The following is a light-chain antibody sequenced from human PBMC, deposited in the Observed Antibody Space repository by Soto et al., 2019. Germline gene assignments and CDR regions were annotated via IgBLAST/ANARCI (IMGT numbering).Light chain of an antibody. CDR3: QQYSSSPGT. Sequence: VLTQSPATLSFSPLERATLSCGASQSLSSRYLAWYQQKPGLAPRLLIYDASTRATGIPDRFSGSGSGTDFTLTITRLEPEDCAVYYCQQYSSSPGTFGQGTRLEIK. J-gene: IGKJ5*01. CDR1: QSLSSRY. V-gene: IGKV3D-20*01. CDR2: DAS.